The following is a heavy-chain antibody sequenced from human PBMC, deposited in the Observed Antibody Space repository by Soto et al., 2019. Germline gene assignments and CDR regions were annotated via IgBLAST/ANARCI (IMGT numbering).Heavy chain of an antibody. J-gene: IGHJ6*03. D-gene: IGHD4-17*01. CDR1: GGSISSYY. V-gene: IGHV4-59*01. CDR3: ARARTTGPRDYYYYMDV. Sequence: PSETLSLTCTVSGGSISSYYWSWIRQPPGKGPEWIGYIYYSGSTNYNPSLKSRVTISVDTSKNQFSLKLSSVTAADTAVYYCARARTTGPRDYYYYMDVWGKGTTVTVSS. CDR2: IYYSGST.